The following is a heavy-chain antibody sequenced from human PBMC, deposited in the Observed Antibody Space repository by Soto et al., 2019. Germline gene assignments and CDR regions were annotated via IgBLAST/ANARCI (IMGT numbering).Heavy chain of an antibody. J-gene: IGHJ4*02. CDR2: ISGGGDTT. D-gene: IGHD6-19*01. Sequence: GGSLRLSCAASGFTFSSYVMCWVRQAPGKGLEWVSFISGGGDTTYFADSVQGRFTLSRDNSKNTLYLQMVSLRAEDTAVYYCARMSGWYLTDPFDYWGQGTLVTVSS. V-gene: IGHV3-23*01. CDR1: GFTFSSYV. CDR3: ARMSGWYLTDPFDY.